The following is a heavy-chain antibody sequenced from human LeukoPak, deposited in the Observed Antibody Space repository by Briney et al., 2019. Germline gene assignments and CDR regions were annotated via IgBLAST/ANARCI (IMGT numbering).Heavy chain of an antibody. Sequence: GGSLRLSCAASGFTFSRHWMSWVRQAPGKGLEWVANIRQDGLEKYHVASVQGRFTISRDNAKNSLYLQMNSLKADDTAVYYCARAPYYESSGPLWGQGTLVSVSS. CDR1: GFTFSRHW. V-gene: IGHV3-7*04. CDR3: ARAPYYESSGPL. D-gene: IGHD3-22*01. CDR2: IRQDGLEK. J-gene: IGHJ4*02.